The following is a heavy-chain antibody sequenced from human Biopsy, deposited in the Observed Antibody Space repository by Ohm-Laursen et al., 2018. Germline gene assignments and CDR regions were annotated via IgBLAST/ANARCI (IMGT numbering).Heavy chain of an antibody. CDR2: VSYTGST. Sequence: TLSLTCIVSGDSISSYYWSWIRQPPGKGLEWIGYVSYTGSTDYNPSLQSRVTISVGTSKNHFSLRLRSVTPADTAMYYCARDRGFYSDRTVPGYFDLWGRGTLVTVSS. CDR1: GDSISSYY. CDR3: ARDRGFYSDRTVPGYFDL. V-gene: IGHV4-59*01. D-gene: IGHD3-22*01. J-gene: IGHJ2*01.